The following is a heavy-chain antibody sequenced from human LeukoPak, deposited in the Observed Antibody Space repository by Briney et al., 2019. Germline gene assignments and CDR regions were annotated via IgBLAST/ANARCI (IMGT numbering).Heavy chain of an antibody. V-gene: IGHV3-9*02. D-gene: IGHD2-8*02. CDR1: GLTSDDYA. Sequence: TAGPLRLSCAASGLTSDDYAMHWDRPAPGKGLEWVSGISWNSNTIGHTDSAKGRFTISRDNATNSLYLHMHSLRAEDTALYYCAKDVLAHTSDYWGQGTLVTVSS. J-gene: IGHJ4*02. CDR3: AKDVLAHTSDY. CDR2: ISWNSNTI.